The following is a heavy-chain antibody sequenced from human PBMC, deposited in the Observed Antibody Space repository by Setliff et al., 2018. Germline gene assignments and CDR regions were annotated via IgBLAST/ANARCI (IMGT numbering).Heavy chain of an antibody. D-gene: IGHD3-22*01. V-gene: IGHV4-31*03. CDR1: GGSISSGGYY. J-gene: IGHJ6*04. Sequence: SETLSLTCTVSGGSISSGGYYWSWIRQHPGKGLEWIGYIYYSGSTYYNPSLKSRVTISVDTPKNQFSLKLSSVTAADTAVYYCAREVGYYDSSGYPDVWGKGTTVTVSS. CDR2: IYYSGST. CDR3: AREVGYYDSSGYPDV.